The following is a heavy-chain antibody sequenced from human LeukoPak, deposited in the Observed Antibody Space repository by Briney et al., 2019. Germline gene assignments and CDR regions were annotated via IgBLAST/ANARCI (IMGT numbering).Heavy chain of an antibody. D-gene: IGHD3-10*01. CDR1: GFTVSSNY. J-gene: IGHJ4*02. Sequence: GGSLRLSCAASGFTVSSNYMSWVRQAPGKGLEWVSVIYSGGSTYYADSVKGRFTISRDNSKNTLYLQMNSLRAEDTAVYYCASAISGVLPLDYWGQGTLVTVSS. V-gene: IGHV3-53*01. CDR2: IYSGGST. CDR3: ASAISGVLPLDY.